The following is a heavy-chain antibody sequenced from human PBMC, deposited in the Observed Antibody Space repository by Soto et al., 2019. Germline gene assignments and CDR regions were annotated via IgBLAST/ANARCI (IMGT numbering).Heavy chain of an antibody. CDR3: ARAPIVSGGNDY. J-gene: IGHJ4*02. Sequence: SETLSLTCAVYGGSFSGYYWSWIRQPPGKGLEWIGEINHSGSTNYNPSLKSRVTISVDKSKNQFSLKLSSVTAADTAVYYCARAPIVSGGNDYWGQGTLVTVSS. V-gene: IGHV4-34*01. D-gene: IGHD3-22*01. CDR1: GGSFSGYY. CDR2: INHSGST.